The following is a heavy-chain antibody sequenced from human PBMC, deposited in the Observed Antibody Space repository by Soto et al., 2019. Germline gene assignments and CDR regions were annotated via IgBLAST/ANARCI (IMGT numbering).Heavy chain of an antibody. CDR2: IFHSGST. V-gene: IGHV4-30-2*01. Sequence: QLQLQESGSGLVKPSQTRSLTCAVSGGSISSGGYSWSSLRQPPGKGLGWIGYIFHSGSTYYNPSLKSRVSISVAGHKNHVSQELSSVTAADTAVYYCAREGGSGSPDGYFNVWGRGTLVTVSS. CDR3: AREGGSGSPDGYFNV. J-gene: IGHJ2*01. CDR1: GGSISSGGYS. D-gene: IGHD1-26*01.